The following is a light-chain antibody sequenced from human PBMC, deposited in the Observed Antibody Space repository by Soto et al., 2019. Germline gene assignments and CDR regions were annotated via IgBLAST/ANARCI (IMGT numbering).Light chain of an antibody. J-gene: IGKJ2*01. CDR1: QSVSSSY. CDR3: QQFGISPYT. Sequence: EIVLTQSPGTMSLSPGERETLSCRASQSVSSSYLAGYQQKPGQAPRLLIYGASSRATGIPGMFSGSGSGTDFSLTISRVEAEDFAVYYCQQFGISPYTFGQGTKLEIK. V-gene: IGKV3-20*01. CDR2: GAS.